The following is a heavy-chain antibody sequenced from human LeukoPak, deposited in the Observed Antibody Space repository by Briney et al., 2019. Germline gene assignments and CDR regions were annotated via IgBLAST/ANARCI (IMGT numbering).Heavy chain of an antibody. CDR1: GFTFSNYN. J-gene: IGHJ4*02. Sequence: GSLRLSCAASGFTFSNYNMNWVRQAPGKGLEWVSYISSSSNTKYCADSVKGRFSISRDNAKNSLSLQMNSLRAEDTAVYYCASCPVVAPIGHFDYWGQGTLVTVSS. V-gene: IGHV3-48*01. CDR2: ISSSSNTK. D-gene: IGHD2-2*01. CDR3: ASCPVVAPIGHFDY.